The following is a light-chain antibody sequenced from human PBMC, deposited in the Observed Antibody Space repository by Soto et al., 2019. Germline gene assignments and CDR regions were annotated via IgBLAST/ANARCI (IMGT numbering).Light chain of an antibody. V-gene: IGKV1-13*02. CDR1: QGIGSA. CDR3: QQTYKNSWT. Sequence: AIQLTQSPSSLSASVGDRVSITCRASQGIGSALAWYQLKPGAAPALLIYDASTLESGVPSRFSGSRSGADFTLTISSLQPEDFATYYCQQTYKNSWTFGPGTKVDIK. J-gene: IGKJ3*01. CDR2: DAS.